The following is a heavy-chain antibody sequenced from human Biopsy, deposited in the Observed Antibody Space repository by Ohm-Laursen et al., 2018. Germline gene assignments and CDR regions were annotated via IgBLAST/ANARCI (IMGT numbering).Heavy chain of an antibody. CDR3: ATELLPPGVGGPWLDS. V-gene: IGHV3-21*06. CDR1: GVTLSGYG. CDR2: ISASSSYI. Sequence: SLRLSCAASGVTLSGYGMNWVRQAPGKGLEWVSSISASSSYIYYADSVKGRFTVSRDITKNTLCLQMNSLRAADTAIYFCATELLPPGVGGPWLDSWGQGTPVTVSS. J-gene: IGHJ5*01. D-gene: IGHD3-10*01.